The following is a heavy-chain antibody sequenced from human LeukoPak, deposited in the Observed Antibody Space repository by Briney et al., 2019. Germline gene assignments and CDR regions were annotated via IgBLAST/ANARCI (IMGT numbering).Heavy chain of an antibody. D-gene: IGHD2-8*01. CDR2: TYFRSKWLY. CDR1: GDGVSSNNVA. CDR3: ARSVRSHYSPYYGMDV. V-gene: IGHV6-1*01. J-gene: IGHJ6*04. Sequence: PSQTLSLTCAISGDGVSSNNVAWNWIRQSPSRGLEWLGRTYFRSKWLYDYASSVKSRIIVNADTSTNQFSLQLKSMTPEDTAVYYCARSVRSHYSPYYGMDVWGRGTTVIVSA.